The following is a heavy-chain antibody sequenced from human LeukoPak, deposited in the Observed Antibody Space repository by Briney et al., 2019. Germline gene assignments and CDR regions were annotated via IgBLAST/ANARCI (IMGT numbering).Heavy chain of an antibody. CDR2: ISAYSGNT. Sequence: ASVKDSCKAFGYTFTGHGISWVRQAPGQGLEWMGWISAYSGNTNYAQKFQGRVTMTRDTSTDTVYMDLRSLRSDDTAVYYCARAYYYDTSGSNFDYWGQGSLVTVSS. CDR1: GYTFTGHG. CDR3: ARAYYYDTSGSNFDY. D-gene: IGHD3-22*01. J-gene: IGHJ4*02. V-gene: IGHV1-18*01.